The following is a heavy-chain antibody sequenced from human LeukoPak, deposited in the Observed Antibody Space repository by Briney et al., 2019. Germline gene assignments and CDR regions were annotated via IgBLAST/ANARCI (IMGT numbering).Heavy chain of an antibody. V-gene: IGHV4-59*01. J-gene: IGHJ3*02. CDR1: GGSISSYY. CDR2: IYYSGST. D-gene: IGHD3-22*01. Sequence: KASQTLSLTCTVSGGSISSYYWSWIRQPPGKGLEWIGYIYYSGSTNYNPSLKSRVTISVDTSKNQFSLKLSSVTAADTAVYYCARDLRGYGAGAHAFDIWGQGTMVTVSS. CDR3: ARDLRGYGAGAHAFDI.